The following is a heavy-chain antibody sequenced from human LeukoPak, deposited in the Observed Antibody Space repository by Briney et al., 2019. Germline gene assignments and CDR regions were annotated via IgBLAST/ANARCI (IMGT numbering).Heavy chain of an antibody. V-gene: IGHV4-59*01. Sequence: PSETLSLTCTVSGGSITSYYWSWIRQPPGKGLEWIGNIYYSGSTNYNPSLKSRVTISIDTSKNQFSLKLSSVTTADTAGYNGASTANYNGAGSYYKNWGQGTLVTVSS. D-gene: IGHD3-10*01. CDR3: ASTANYNGAGSYYKN. CDR1: GGSITSYY. CDR2: IYYSGST. J-gene: IGHJ4*02.